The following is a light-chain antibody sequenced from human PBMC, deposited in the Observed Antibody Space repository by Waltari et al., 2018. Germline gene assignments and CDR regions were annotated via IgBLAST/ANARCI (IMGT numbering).Light chain of an antibody. V-gene: IGLV2-8*01. CDR2: EVT. CDR1: GSDVGGYKY. J-gene: IGLJ2*01. CDR3: SSYAATNNVI. Sequence: QSALTQPPSASGSLGQSVTISCTGTGSDVGGYKYVSWYQQYPGKAPKLLIYEVTKRPSGVPHRFSGSKSGNTASLTVSGLRAEDEGDYYCSSYAATNNVIFGGGTNLTVL.